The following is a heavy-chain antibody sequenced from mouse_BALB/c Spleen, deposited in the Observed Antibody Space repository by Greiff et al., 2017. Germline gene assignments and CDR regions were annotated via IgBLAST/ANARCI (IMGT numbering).Heavy chain of an antibody. CDR3: ASYGSSYEYYFDY. CDR1: GFTFSSYY. Sequence: EVQGVESGGGLVKLGGSLKLSCAASGFTFSSYYMSWVRQTPEKRLELVAAINSNGGSTYYPDTVKGRFTISRDNAKNTLYLQMSSLTSEDTALYYCASYGSSYEYYFDYWGQGTTLTVSA. CDR2: INSNGGST. D-gene: IGHD1-1*01. J-gene: IGHJ2*01. V-gene: IGHV5-6-2*01.